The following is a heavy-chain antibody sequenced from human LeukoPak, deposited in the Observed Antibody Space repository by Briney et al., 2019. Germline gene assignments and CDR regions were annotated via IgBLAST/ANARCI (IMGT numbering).Heavy chain of an antibody. CDR2: ISGSGGST. J-gene: IGHJ4*02. CDR3: AKGGYCSSTSCFQYYFDY. V-gene: IGHV3-23*01. CDR1: GFTFSSYA. Sequence: GGSLRLSCAASGFTFSSYAMSWVRQAPGKGLEWVSAISGSGGSTYYADSVKGRFTISRDNSKNKLYLQMNSLRAEDTAVYYCAKGGYCSSTSCFQYYFDYWGQGTLVTVSS. D-gene: IGHD2-2*01.